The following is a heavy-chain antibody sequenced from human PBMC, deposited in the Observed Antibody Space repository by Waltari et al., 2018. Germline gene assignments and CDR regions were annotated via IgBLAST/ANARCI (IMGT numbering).Heavy chain of an antibody. J-gene: IGHJ4*02. CDR2: TYFRSKWYN. V-gene: IGHV6-1*01. CDR1: GDSVSSDSAA. CDR3: AKEVGRVIDY. D-gene: IGHD1-26*01. Sequence: QLQQSGPGLAKPSQTLSLTCAISGDSVSSDSAAWNWIRQSPSRGLEWLGMTYFRSKWYNDYGSSVRGRITINPDTSKNHFSLHLNSVTPEDTAVYFCAKEVGRVIDYWGQGTQVTVSS.